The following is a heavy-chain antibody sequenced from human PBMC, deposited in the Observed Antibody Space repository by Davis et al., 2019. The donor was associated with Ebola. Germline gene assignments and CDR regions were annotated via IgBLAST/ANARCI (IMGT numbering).Heavy chain of an antibody. Sequence: MPGGSLRLSCAVYGGSFSGYYWSWIRQPPGKGLEWIGEINHSGSTNYNPSLKSRVTISVDTSKNQFSLKLSSVTAADTAVYYCARLAGDYDSSGYINEDTFYYYYYGMDVWGQGTTVTVSS. V-gene: IGHV4-34*01. CDR3: ARLAGDYDSSGYINEDTFYYYYYGMDV. J-gene: IGHJ6*02. D-gene: IGHD3-22*01. CDR1: GGSFSGYY. CDR2: INHSGST.